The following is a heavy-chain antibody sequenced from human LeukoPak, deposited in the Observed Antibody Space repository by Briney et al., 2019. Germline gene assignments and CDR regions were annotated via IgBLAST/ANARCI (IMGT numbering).Heavy chain of an antibody. CDR1: DGSISSGDYY. V-gene: IGHV4-30-4*08. CDR3: ARAAYGSGSYYRGLGESNLDY. D-gene: IGHD3-10*01. CDR2: IYYSGST. J-gene: IGHJ4*02. Sequence: SETLSLTCTVSDGSISSGDYYWSWIRQPPGKGLEWIGYIYYSGSTYYNPSLKSRVTISVDTSKNQFSLKLSSVTAADTAVYYCARAAYGSGSYYRGLGESNLDYWGQGTLVTVSS.